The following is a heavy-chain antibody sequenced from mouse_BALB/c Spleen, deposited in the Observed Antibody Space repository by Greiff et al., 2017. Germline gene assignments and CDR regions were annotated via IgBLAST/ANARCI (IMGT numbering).Heavy chain of an antibody. CDR3: PRIYYDYVYAMDY. CDR2: ISSGGSYT. D-gene: IGHD2-4*01. J-gene: IGHJ4*01. Sequence: EVQLVESGGDLVKPGGSLKLSCAASGFTFSSYGMSWVRQTPDKRLEWVATISSGGSYTYYPDSVKGRFTISRDNAKNTLYLQMSSLKSEDTAMYYCPRIYYDYVYAMDYWGQGTSVTVSS. V-gene: IGHV5-6*01. CDR1: GFTFSSYG.